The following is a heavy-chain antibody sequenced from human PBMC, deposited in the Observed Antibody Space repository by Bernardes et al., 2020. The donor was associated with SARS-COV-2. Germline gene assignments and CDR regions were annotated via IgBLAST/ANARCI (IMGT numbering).Heavy chain of an antibody. D-gene: IGHD6-19*01. J-gene: IGHJ6*02. CDR3: AKKKSGIALSWLDHDYYYYYGMDV. Sequence: GGSLRLSCAASGFTFSSYAMSWVRQAPGKGLEWVSAISGSGGSTYYADSVKGRFTISRDNSKNTLYLQMNSLRAEDTAVYYCAKKKSGIALSWLDHDYYYYYGMDVWGQGTTVTVSS. V-gene: IGHV3-23*01. CDR1: GFTFSSYA. CDR2: ISGSGGST.